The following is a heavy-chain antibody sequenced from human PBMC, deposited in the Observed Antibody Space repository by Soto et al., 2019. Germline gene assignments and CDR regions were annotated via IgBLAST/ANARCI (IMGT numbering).Heavy chain of an antibody. CDR3: ARGGGNSGYFFDY. Sequence: QVQLQQWGAGLLKPSETLSLTCAVYGGSFSGYYWSWIRQPPGKGLEWIGEINHSGSTNYNPSLKSRVTISVDTSKNQVSLILTSATAADTAVYRCARGGGNSGYFFDYWGRGTLVTVSS. CDR1: GGSFSGYY. CDR2: INHSGST. V-gene: IGHV4-34*01. J-gene: IGHJ4*02. D-gene: IGHD5-12*01.